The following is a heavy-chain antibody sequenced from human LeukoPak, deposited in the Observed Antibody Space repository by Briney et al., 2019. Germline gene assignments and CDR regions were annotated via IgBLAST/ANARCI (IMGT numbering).Heavy chain of an antibody. J-gene: IGHJ4*02. Sequence: PGGSLRLSCTASGFTFSDCDMSWFRQAPGKGLEWVSSISYRTSHIYYADSVKGRFTISRDNAKNSLYLQMDSLRAEDTAVYFCGRAFPPLRTAAAGDYWGQGTLVTVSP. CDR3: GRAFPPLRTAAAGDY. CDR1: GFTFSDCD. V-gene: IGHV3-21*01. CDR2: ISYRTSHI. D-gene: IGHD6-13*01.